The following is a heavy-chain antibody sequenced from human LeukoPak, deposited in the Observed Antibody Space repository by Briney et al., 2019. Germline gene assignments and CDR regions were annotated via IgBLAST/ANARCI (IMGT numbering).Heavy chain of an antibody. J-gene: IGHJ6*02. V-gene: IGHV1-69*13. CDR2: IIPIFGTA. D-gene: IGHD2-15*01. CDR3: ARPRGCSGGSCYADYYYYYGMDV. Sequence: SVKVSCKASGGTFSSYAISWVRQAPGQGLEWMGGIIPIFGTANYAQKFQGRVTITADESTSTAYMELSSLRSEDTAVYYCARPRGCSGGSCYADYYYYYGMDVRGQGTTVTVSS. CDR1: GGTFSSYA.